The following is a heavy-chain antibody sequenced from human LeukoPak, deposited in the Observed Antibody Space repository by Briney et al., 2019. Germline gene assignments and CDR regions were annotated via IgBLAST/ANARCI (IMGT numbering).Heavy chain of an antibody. CDR2: ISYDGVNI. Sequence: PGRSLRLSCAASGFTFITSAMHWVRQGPGKGLVWVAVISYDGVNIYYADSVKGRFTIPRDNSKNTLYLQMHSLRAEDTAVYYCARPITTYYYDSSGPFEYWGQGTLVTVSS. D-gene: IGHD3-22*01. J-gene: IGHJ4*02. V-gene: IGHV3-30*04. CDR3: ARPITTYYYDSSGPFEY. CDR1: GFTFITSA.